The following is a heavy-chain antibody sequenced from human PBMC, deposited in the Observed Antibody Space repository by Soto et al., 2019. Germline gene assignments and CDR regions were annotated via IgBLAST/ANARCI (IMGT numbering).Heavy chain of an antibody. J-gene: IGHJ4*02. CDR3: AKDLYYDPRVVDY. Sequence: GGSLRLSCAASGFTFSSYGMHWVRQAPGKGLEWVAVISYDGSNKYYADSVKGRFTISRDNSKNTLYLQMNSLRAEDTAVYYCAKDLYYDPRVVDYWGQGTLVTVSS. D-gene: IGHD3-22*01. V-gene: IGHV3-30*18. CDR2: ISYDGSNK. CDR1: GFTFSSYG.